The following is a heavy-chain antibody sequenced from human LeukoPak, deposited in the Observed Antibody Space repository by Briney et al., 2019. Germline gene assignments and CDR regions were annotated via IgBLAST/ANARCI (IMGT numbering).Heavy chain of an antibody. Sequence: SETLSLTCTVSGGSISSSSYYWGWIRQPPGKGLEWIGSIYYSGSTYYNPSLKSRVTISVDTSKNQFSLKLSSVTAADTAVYYCAIIAAADPFYYYYYYMDVWGKGTTVTVSS. CDR3: AIIAAADPFYYYYYYMDV. V-gene: IGHV4-39*07. J-gene: IGHJ6*03. CDR2: IYYSGST. D-gene: IGHD6-13*01. CDR1: GGSISSSSYY.